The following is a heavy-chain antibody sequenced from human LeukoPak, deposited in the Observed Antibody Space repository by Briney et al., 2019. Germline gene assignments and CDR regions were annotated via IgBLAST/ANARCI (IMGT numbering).Heavy chain of an antibody. V-gene: IGHV4-59*12. J-gene: IGHJ6*02. CDR1: GGSISSYY. D-gene: IGHD2-15*01. CDR3: ARGDCSGGSCYSSYYYYYGMDV. Sequence: PSETLSLTCTVSGGSISSYYWSWIRQPPGKGLEWIGYIYYSGSTYYNPSLKSRVTISVDTSKNQFSLKLSSVTAADTAVYYCARGDCSGGSCYSSYYYYYGMDVWGQGTTVTVSS. CDR2: IYYSGST.